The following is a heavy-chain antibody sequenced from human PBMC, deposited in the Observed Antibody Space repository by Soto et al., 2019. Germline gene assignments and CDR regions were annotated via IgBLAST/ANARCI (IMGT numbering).Heavy chain of an antibody. CDR2: ISGSGGST. CDR1: GFTFSSYA. V-gene: IGHV3-23*01. Sequence: EVQLLESGGGLVQPGGSLRLSCAASGFTFSSYAMSWVRQAPGKGLEWVSAISGSGGSTYYADSVKGRFTISRHNSKNAPYLQMNSLRAADTAVYYCAKDRLDPPGSWFDPWGQGTLVTVSS. D-gene: IGHD6-25*01. J-gene: IGHJ5*02. CDR3: AKDRLDPPGSWFDP.